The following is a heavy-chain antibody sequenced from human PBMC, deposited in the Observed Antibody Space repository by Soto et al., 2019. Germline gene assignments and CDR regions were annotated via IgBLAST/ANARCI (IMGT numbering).Heavy chain of an antibody. D-gene: IGHD6-6*01. Sequence: SETLSLTCTVSGGSISSSSYYWGWIRQPPGKGLEWIGSIYYSGSTYYNPSLKSRVTISVDTSKNQFSLKLSSVTAADTAVYYCARDRGRGSSSYTWFDPWGQGTLVTVSS. CDR1: GGSISSSSYY. CDR2: IYYSGST. J-gene: IGHJ5*02. V-gene: IGHV4-39*07. CDR3: ARDRGRGSSSYTWFDP.